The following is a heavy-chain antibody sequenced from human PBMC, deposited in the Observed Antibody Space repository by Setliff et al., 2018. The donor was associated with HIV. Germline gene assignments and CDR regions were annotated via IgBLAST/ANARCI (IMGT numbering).Heavy chain of an antibody. Sequence: GESLKISCKGSGYSFTDYWIGWVRQMPGKGLEYMGIIYPGDSDSKYSPSLQGQVTFSADKSISTAYLQWSSLKASDTAMYYCARGGYWYDDNPYYRPLDYWGQGTLVTVSS. D-gene: IGHD3-10*01. CDR3: ARGGYWYDDNPYYRPLDY. J-gene: IGHJ4*02. CDR1: GYSFTDYW. CDR2: IYPGDSDS. V-gene: IGHV5-51*01.